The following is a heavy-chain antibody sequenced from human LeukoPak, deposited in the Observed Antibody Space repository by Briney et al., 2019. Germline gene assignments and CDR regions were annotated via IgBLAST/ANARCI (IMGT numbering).Heavy chain of an antibody. Sequence: ASVKVSCKASGGTFSSYAISWVRQAPGQGLEWMGRIIPILGIANYAQKFQGRVTITTDESTSTAYMELSSLRSEDTAVYYCARGRIAARPYHRAEYFQHWGQGTLVTVSS. V-gene: IGHV1-69*04. CDR3: ARGRIAARPYHRAEYFQH. CDR1: GGTFSSYA. D-gene: IGHD6-6*01. J-gene: IGHJ1*01. CDR2: IIPILGIA.